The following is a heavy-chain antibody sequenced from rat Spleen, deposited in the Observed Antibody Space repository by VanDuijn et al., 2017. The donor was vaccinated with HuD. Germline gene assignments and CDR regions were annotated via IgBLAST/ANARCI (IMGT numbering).Heavy chain of an antibody. D-gene: IGHD1-4*01. V-gene: IGHV5-7*01. Sequence: EVQLVESGGGLVQPGRSLKLSCAASGLTFSSYYVAWVRQAPKKGLEWVATISFDGSSTYYRDSVKGRFTVSRDNAKSNLYLQMDSLRSEDTATYYCARVGTRVSRFAYWGQGTLVTVSS. CDR2: ISFDGSST. CDR1: GLTFSSYY. J-gene: IGHJ3*01. CDR3: ARVGTRVSRFAY.